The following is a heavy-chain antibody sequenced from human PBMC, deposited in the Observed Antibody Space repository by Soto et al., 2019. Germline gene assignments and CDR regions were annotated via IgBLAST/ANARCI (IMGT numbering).Heavy chain of an antibody. D-gene: IGHD3-9*01. CDR3: ASDYDILTGYYNAAFDI. CDR2: IDPSDSYT. V-gene: IGHV5-10-1*01. Sequence: LKISFKGSGXSFTSYWISWVRQMPGKGLEWMGRIDPSDSYTNYSPSFQGHVTISADKSISTAYLQWSGLKASDTAMYYCASDYDILTGYYNAAFDIWGQGTMVTVSS. CDR1: GXSFTSYW. J-gene: IGHJ3*02.